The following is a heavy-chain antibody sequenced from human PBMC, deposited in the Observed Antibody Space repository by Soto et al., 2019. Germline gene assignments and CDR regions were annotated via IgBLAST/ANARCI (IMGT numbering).Heavy chain of an antibody. CDR3: ARIAARGSYYFDY. J-gene: IGHJ4*02. CDR2: INYSGST. D-gene: IGHD6-6*01. CDR1: GGSISSYY. V-gene: IGHV4-59*01. Sequence: SETLSLTCTVSGGSISSYYWTWIRQPPGKGLEWIGEINYSGSTNYNPSLKSRVTISVDTSKNQFSLKLSSVTAADTAVYYCARIAARGSYYFDYWGQGTLVTVSS.